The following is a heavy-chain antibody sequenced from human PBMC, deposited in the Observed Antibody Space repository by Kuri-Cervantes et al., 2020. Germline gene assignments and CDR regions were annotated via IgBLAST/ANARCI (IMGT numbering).Heavy chain of an antibody. J-gene: IGHJ4*02. Sequence: GESLKISCAASGFTFSSYSMNWVRQAPGKGLVWVSSISSSSSYIYYADSVKGRFTISRDNAKNSLYLQMNSLRAEDTAVYYCARDPGEGGGYFDYWGQGTLVTVSS. V-gene: IGHV3-21*04. CDR2: ISSSSSYI. CDR3: ARDPGEGGGYFDY. CDR1: GFTFSSYS. D-gene: IGHD3-16*01.